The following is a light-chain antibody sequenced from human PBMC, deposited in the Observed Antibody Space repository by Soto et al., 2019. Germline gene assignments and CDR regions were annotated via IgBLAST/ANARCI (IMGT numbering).Light chain of an antibody. J-gene: IGKJ5*01. CDR3: QQYSNWPPIT. CDR2: GAS. Sequence: EIVLTQSPGTLSLSPGERATLSCGASQSVSSSYLAWYQQKPGQAPRLLIYGASTRATGIPARFSGSGSATEFTLTISSLKPEDFAAYYCQQYSNWPPITFGQGTRLEIK. V-gene: IGKV3-20*01. CDR1: QSVSSSY.